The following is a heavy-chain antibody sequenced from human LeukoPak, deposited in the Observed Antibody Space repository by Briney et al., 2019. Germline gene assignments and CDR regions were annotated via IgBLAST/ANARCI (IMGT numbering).Heavy chain of an antibody. CDR1: GXTFSNYW. D-gene: IGHD3-22*01. J-gene: IGHJ3*01. CDR2: IDSDGSST. V-gene: IGHV3-74*01. CDR3: ARAVHYYDSLGAAFDL. Sequence: GGSLRLSCAASGXTFSNYWMHWVRQAPGKGLVWVSRIDSDGSSTSYADSVKGRFTISRDNAKNTLYLQMSSLRAEDTAVYYCARAVHYYDSLGAAFDLWGQGTMVTVSS.